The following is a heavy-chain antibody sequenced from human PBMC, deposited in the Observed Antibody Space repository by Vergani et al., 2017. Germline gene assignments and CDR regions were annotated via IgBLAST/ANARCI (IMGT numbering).Heavy chain of an antibody. CDR3: ARASGGYYGSGID. CDR2: ISGSGGST. V-gene: IGHV3-23*04. CDR1: GFTFSSYA. Sequence: VQLVESGGGVVQPGRSLRLSCAASGFTFSSYAMSWVRQAPGKGLEWVSAISGSGGSTYYADSVKGRFTISRDNAKNSLYLQLNSLRAEDTAVYYCARASGGYYGSGIDWGQGTLVTVSS. D-gene: IGHD3-10*01. J-gene: IGHJ4*02.